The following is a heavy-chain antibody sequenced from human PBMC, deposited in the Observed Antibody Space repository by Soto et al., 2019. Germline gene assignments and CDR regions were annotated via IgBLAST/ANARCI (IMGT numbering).Heavy chain of an antibody. CDR3: ARRGSGSYYDY. J-gene: IGHJ4*02. V-gene: IGHV3-23*01. CDR2: ISGSGGST. CDR1: GFTFSSYA. D-gene: IGHD1-26*01. Sequence: EVQLLESGGGLVQPGGSLRLSCAASGFTFSSYAMRWVRQAPVKGLEWVSAISGSGGSTYYADSVKGRFTISRDKSKNTLYLQMNSLRGEDTAVYYCARRGSGSYYDYWGQGTLVTVSS.